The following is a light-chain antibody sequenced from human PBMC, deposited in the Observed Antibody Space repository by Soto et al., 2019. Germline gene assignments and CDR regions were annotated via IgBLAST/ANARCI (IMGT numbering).Light chain of an antibody. J-gene: IGKJ5*01. V-gene: IGKV1-39*01. Sequence: DVHMTQSPSSLSASVGYRFTITCRASPSISGYLNWYQQKPGKAPKLLISATSTLESGVQSRFSGSGSGTEFTLTISSLQPEDFATYYCQQCHTISCTFGQGTRLEIK. CDR1: PSISGY. CDR2: ATS. CDR3: QQCHTISCT.